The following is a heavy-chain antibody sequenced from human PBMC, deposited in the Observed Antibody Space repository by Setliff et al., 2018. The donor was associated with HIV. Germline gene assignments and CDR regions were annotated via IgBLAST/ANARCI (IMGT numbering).Heavy chain of an antibody. D-gene: IGHD6-6*01. CDR3: ARGQPRSAFDI. V-gene: IGHV4-38-2*01. Sequence: SETLSLTCAVSGYSISSGYYWGWIRQPPGKGLEWIGSIYHRGNTYYNPSLKSRVTILLDKSKSQFSLKLSSVTAADTAVYYCARGQPRSAFDIWGQGTMVTVSS. J-gene: IGHJ3*02. CDR2: IYHRGNT. CDR1: GYSISSGYY.